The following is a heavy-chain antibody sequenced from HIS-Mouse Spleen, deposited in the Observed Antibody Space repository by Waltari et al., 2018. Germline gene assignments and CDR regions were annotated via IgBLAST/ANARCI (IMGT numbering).Heavy chain of an antibody. V-gene: IGHV4-30-4*01. CDR2: IYYSGST. CDR3: ARGTEGNAFDI. CDR1: GGPISSGDYS. J-gene: IGHJ3*02. Sequence: QVQLQESGPGLVKPSQTLSLTCTVSGGPISSGDYSSRWIRQPPGKGLEWIGYIYYSGSTYYNPSLKSRVTISVDTSKNQFSLKLSSVTAADTAVYYCARGTEGNAFDIWGQGTMVTVSS.